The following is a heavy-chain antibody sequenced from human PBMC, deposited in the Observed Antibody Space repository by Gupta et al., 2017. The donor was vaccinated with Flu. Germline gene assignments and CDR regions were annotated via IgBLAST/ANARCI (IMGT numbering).Heavy chain of an antibody. Sequence: QVQLVQSGAEVKKPGSSVKVSCKASGGTFLTYALSWVRQAPGQGLEWMGGIIPLFGTPDYAQKFQARVTITADESTSTAYMELTSLRSEDTAVYYCARALTPVVMVATTPNYNMDVWGQGTAVTVSS. D-gene: IGHD2-15*01. J-gene: IGHJ6*02. CDR2: IIPLFGTP. CDR1: GGTFLTYA. CDR3: ARALTPVVMVATTPNYNMDV. V-gene: IGHV1-69*01.